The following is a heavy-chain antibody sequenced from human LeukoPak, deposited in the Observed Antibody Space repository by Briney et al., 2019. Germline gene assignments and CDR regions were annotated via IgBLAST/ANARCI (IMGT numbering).Heavy chain of an antibody. Sequence: GGSLRLSCAAAGFTVSSNFMGWVRQAPGKWLGWVSVIYIGGSTYYADSVNGRFTISRHNSKNTLYLQMNSLSAEDTAVYYCARLYGTFLEWSPYFDYWGQGTLVTVSS. V-gene: IGHV3-53*04. J-gene: IGHJ4*02. CDR2: IYIGGST. D-gene: IGHD3-3*02. CDR3: ARLYGTFLEWSPYFDY. CDR1: GFTVSSNF.